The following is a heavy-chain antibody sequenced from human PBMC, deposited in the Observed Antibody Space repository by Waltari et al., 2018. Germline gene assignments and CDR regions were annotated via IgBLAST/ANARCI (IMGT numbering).Heavy chain of an antibody. CDR2: INQDGSKI. Sequence: EVQLVESGGDLVQPGGSLRLSCAASGFTLRTYWMAWVRQAPGKGLEWVANINQDGSKIYYVDSVKGRFSISRDNAKNSAYLQMNSLRVEDTAVYFCSRAWAGAESQWGQGTLVTVS. J-gene: IGHJ4*02. CDR1: GFTLRTYW. CDR3: SRAWAGAESQ. D-gene: IGHD6-13*01. V-gene: IGHV3-7*01.